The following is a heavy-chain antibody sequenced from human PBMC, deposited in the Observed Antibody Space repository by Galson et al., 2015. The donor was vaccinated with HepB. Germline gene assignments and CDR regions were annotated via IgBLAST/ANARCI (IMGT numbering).Heavy chain of an antibody. V-gene: IGHV1-69*13. CDR1: GGTFSSYA. CDR3: AIACSSTSCRRGYYYYYMDV. CDR2: IIPIFGTA. J-gene: IGHJ6*03. Sequence: SVKVSCKASGGTFSSYAISWVRQAPGQGLEWMGGIIPIFGTANYAQKFQGRVTITADESTSTAYMELSSLRSEDTAVYYCAIACSSTSCRRGYYYYYMDVWGKGTTVTVSS. D-gene: IGHD2-2*01.